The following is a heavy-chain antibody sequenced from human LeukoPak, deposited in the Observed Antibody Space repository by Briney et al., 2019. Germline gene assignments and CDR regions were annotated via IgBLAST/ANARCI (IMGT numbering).Heavy chain of an antibody. D-gene: IGHD2-2*01. V-gene: IGHV4-34*01. Sequence: SETLSLTCAVYGGSFSGYYWSWIRQPPGKGLEWIGEINHSGSTNYNPSLKSRVTISVDTSKNQFSLKLSSVTAADTAVYYCARLPLRVVPAAIWFDPWGQGTLVTVSS. CDR2: INHSGST. CDR3: ARLPLRVVPAAIWFDP. CDR1: GGSFSGYY. J-gene: IGHJ5*02.